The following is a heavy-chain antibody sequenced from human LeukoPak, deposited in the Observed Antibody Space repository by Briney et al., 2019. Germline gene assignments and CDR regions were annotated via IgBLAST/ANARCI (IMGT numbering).Heavy chain of an antibody. CDR1: GGTFSNYA. CDR2: IIPIFGTA. CDR3: ARVEVAGYSSSWYSPFFDY. Sequence: GASVKVSCKASGGTFSNYAISWVRQAPGQGLEWMGGIIPIFGTANYAQKFRGRVTITTDKSTRTAYMELRSLRSDDTAVYYCARVEVAGYSSSWYSPFFDYWGQGTLVTVSS. D-gene: IGHD6-13*01. J-gene: IGHJ4*02. V-gene: IGHV1-69*05.